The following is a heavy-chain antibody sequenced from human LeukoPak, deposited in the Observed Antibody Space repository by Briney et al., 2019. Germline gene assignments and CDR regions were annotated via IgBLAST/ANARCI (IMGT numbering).Heavy chain of an antibody. J-gene: IGHJ4*02. CDR3: ARWEGNFDY. Sequence: GSSVTVSFKASGGTFISYAISWVGQAPGQGLEWMGGIIPIFGTANYAQTFQGTVTITADESTSTAYMELSSLRSEDTAVYYCARWEGNFDYWGQGTLVTVSS. CDR2: IIPIFGTA. CDR1: GGTFISYA. V-gene: IGHV1-69*01. D-gene: IGHD1-26*01.